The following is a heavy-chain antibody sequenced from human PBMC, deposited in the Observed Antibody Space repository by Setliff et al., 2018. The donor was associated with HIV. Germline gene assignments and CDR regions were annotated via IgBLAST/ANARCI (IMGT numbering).Heavy chain of an antibody. CDR2: INHSGST. D-gene: IGHD2-8*02. CDR1: GGSFSGYY. J-gene: IGHJ4*02. CDR3: ARQESYGNGGLYYFDY. V-gene: IGHV4-34*01. Sequence: SETLSLTCAVYGGSFSGYYWSWIRQPPGKGLEWIGEINHSGSTNYNPSLKSRVTISVDTSKNQFSLKLSSVTAADTAVYYCARQESYGNGGLYYFDYWGQGTLVTVSS.